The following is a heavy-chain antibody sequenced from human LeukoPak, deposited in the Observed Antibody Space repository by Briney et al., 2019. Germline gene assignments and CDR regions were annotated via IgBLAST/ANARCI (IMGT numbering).Heavy chain of an antibody. Sequence: GGSLRLSCAASGFTFNSCEMNWVRQAPGKGLEWVGRIKSKTDGGTIDYAAPVKGRFTISRDDSKNTLFLQVNSLKIEDTAVYYCTTVTLRPVGLWGQGTLVTVSS. CDR3: TTVTLRPVGL. V-gene: IGHV3-15*05. J-gene: IGHJ4*02. CDR2: IKSKTDGGTI. CDR1: GFTFNSCE. D-gene: IGHD3-10*01.